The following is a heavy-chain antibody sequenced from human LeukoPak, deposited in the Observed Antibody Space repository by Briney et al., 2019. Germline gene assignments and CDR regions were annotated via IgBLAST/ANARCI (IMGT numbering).Heavy chain of an antibody. J-gene: IGHJ3*02. CDR2: INPNSGGT. D-gene: IGHD3-16*01. Sequence: ASVKVSCKASGYTFTGYYMHWVRQAPGQGLEWMGWINPNSGGTNYAQKFQGRVTMTRDTSISTAYMELSRLRSDDTAVYYCARAGGDGPWAFDIRGQGTMVTVSS. CDR1: GYTFTGYY. CDR3: ARAGGDGPWAFDI. V-gene: IGHV1-2*02.